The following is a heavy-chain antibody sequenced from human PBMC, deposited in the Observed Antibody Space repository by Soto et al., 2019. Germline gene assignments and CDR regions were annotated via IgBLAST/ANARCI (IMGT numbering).Heavy chain of an antibody. CDR3: ARVPDR. CDR1: GGSISSGGYS. D-gene: IGHD2-2*01. Sequence: SETLSLTCAVSGGSISSGGYSWSWIRQPPEKGLEWIGYIYHSGSTYYNQSLKSRVTISVDRSKNQFSLKLSSVTAADTAVYYCARVPDRWGQGTLVTVSS. J-gene: IGHJ5*02. CDR2: IYHSGST. V-gene: IGHV4-30-2*01.